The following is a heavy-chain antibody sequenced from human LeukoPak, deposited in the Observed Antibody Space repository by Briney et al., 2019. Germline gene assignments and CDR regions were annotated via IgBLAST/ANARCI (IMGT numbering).Heavy chain of an antibody. Sequence: PPGGSLRLSCAASGFIFSTYGMHWVRQAPGKGLEWVAFIRNDGSNKYYADSVKGRFTISRDNSKNTLYLQMKSLRAEDTAVYYCAKGGGYEAQYYYYYLDVWGKGTTVTISS. CDR1: GFIFSTYG. V-gene: IGHV3-30*02. CDR2: IRNDGSNK. D-gene: IGHD5-12*01. J-gene: IGHJ6*03. CDR3: AKGGGYEAQYYYYYLDV.